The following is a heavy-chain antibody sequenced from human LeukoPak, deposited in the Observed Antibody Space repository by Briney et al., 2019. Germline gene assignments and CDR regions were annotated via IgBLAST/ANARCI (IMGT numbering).Heavy chain of an antibody. CDR3: AKGEPIATLPGDAFDI. V-gene: IGHV3-23*01. Sequence: TGGSLRLSCAASGFTFSSYAMSWVRQAPGKGLEWVSAISGSGGSTYYADSVKGRFTISRDNSKNTLYLQMNSLRAEDTAVYYCAKGEPIATLPGDAFDIWGQGTMVTVSS. CDR2: ISGSGGST. J-gene: IGHJ3*02. CDR1: GFTFSSYA. D-gene: IGHD1-14*01.